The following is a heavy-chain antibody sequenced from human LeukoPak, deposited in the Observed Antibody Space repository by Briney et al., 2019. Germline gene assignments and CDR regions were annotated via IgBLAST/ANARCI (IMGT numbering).Heavy chain of an antibody. D-gene: IGHD3-22*01. J-gene: IGHJ4*02. CDR1: GGTFSSYA. V-gene: IGHV1-69*04. Sequence: SVKVSCEASGGTFSSYAISWVRQAPGQGLGWMGRIIPILGIANYAQKFQGRVTITADKSTSTAYMELSSLRSEDTAVYYCARAPRDSSGSLFDYWGQGTLVTVSS. CDR3: ARAPRDSSGSLFDY. CDR2: IIPILGIA.